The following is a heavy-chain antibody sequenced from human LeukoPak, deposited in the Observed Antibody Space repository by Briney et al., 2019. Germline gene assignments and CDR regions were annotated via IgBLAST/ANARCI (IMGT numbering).Heavy chain of an antibody. CDR3: ARGRVSSSTWYSTYYYYFYMDV. J-gene: IGHJ6*03. V-gene: IGHV4-59*01. D-gene: IGHD1-1*01. CDR1: DDSITMYY. CDR2: VDHTGST. Sequence: SETLSLTCSVSDDSITMYYWTWIRQPPGKGLEWIGYVDHTGSTNFNPSLNGRVSISRDTTNNLFSLRLRSVTAADTAVYFCARGRVSSSTWYSTYYYYFYMDVWGKGTTVTVSS.